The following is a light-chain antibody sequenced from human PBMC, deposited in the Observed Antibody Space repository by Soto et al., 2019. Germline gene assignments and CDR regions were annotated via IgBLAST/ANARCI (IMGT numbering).Light chain of an antibody. CDR2: LAS. J-gene: IGKJ5*01. CDR1: QSVSSSY. Sequence: EIVLTQSPGTLSLSPGERATLSCRASQSVSSSYLAWYQQKPGQAHRLLVYLASTRATGIPARFSGSGSGTEFTLTISSLQSEDFAIYYGQQYNNWPTTTFGQGTRREIK. CDR3: QQYNNWPTTT. V-gene: IGKV3D-15*01.